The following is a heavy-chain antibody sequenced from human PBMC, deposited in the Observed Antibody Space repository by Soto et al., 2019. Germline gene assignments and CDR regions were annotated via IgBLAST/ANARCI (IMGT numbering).Heavy chain of an antibody. V-gene: IGHV3-48*01. Sequence: PGGSLRLSCAASGFTFSNYNMNWVRQAPGEGLGWISYITSDGSTMYYADSVKGRFAVSRDNAKNSLYLQMNSLRAEDSAVYYCARDRNSILGWPYWGQGTLVTVSS. D-gene: IGHD3-3*01. J-gene: IGHJ4*02. CDR2: ITSDGSTM. CDR1: GFTFSNYN. CDR3: ARDRNSILGWPY.